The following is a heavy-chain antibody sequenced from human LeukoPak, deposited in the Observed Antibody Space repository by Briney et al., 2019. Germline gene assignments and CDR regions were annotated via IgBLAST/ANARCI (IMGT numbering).Heavy chain of an antibody. D-gene: IGHD1-26*01. CDR1: GGTFSSYA. V-gene: IGHV1-69*05. CDR3: ARDLPSGGCDY. Sequence: EASVKVSXKASGGTFSSYAISWVRQAPGQGLEWMGRIIPIFGTANYAQRFQGRVTITTDESTSTAYMELSSLRSEDTAVYYCARDLPSGGCDYWGQGTLVTVSS. CDR2: IIPIFGTA. J-gene: IGHJ4*02.